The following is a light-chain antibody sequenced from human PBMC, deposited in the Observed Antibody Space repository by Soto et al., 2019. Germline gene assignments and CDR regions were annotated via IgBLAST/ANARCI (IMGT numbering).Light chain of an antibody. CDR2: HNT. CDR3: QVWDSISDHVV. V-gene: IGLV3-21*02. J-gene: IGLJ2*01. Sequence: SYELTHPPSVSVAPGQTARITCGGNNIGWKSVHWYQQKPGQAPVLVVYHNTDRPSGIPERFSGSNSANTATLTISRVEAGDEADYYCQVWDSISDHVVFGGGTKLTVL. CDR1: NIGWKS.